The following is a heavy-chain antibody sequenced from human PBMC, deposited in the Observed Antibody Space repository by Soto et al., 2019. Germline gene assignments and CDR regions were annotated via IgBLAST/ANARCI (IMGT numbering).Heavy chain of an antibody. V-gene: IGHV3-48*02. CDR1: GFTFSSYS. J-gene: IGHJ6*02. Sequence: EVQLVESGGGLVQPGGSLRVSCAASGFTFSSYSMNWVRQAPGKGLEWVSYISSSSSTIYYADSVKGRFTISRDNAKNSLYLQMNSLRDEDTAVYYCARGGGLPAAKNYYYYYGMDVWGQGTTVTVSS. CDR2: ISSSSSTI. D-gene: IGHD2-2*01. CDR3: ARGGGLPAAKNYYYYYGMDV.